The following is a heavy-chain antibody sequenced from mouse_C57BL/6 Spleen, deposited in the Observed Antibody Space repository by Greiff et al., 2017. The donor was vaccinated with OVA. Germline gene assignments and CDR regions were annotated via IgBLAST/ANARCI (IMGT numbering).Heavy chain of an antibody. D-gene: IGHD1-1*01. CDR1: GFNIKDYY. CDR2: IDPEDGDT. J-gene: IGHJ2*01. Sequence: VHVKQSGAELVRPGASVKLSCTASGFNIKDYYMHWVKQRPEQGLEWIGRIDPEDGDTEYAPKFQGKATMTADTSSNTAYLQLSSLTSEDTAVYYCTTLITTVVGNYWGQGTTLTVAA. CDR3: TTLITTVVGNY. V-gene: IGHV14-1*01.